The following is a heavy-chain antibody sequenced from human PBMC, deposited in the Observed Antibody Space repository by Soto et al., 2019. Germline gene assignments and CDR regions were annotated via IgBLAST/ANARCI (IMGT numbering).Heavy chain of an antibody. D-gene: IGHD5-18*01. Sequence: GGSLRLSCAASGFPFSDYYMSLIRQAPGKGLEWVSHISIRSSYTNYADSVKGRFTISRDNAKNTLYLQMNRLRADDTAVYYCARDPSLGGYMYGKFDCWGQGPRFTSPQ. CDR1: GFPFSDYY. V-gene: IGHV3-11*06. CDR2: ISIRSSYT. CDR3: ARDPSLGGYMYGKFDC. J-gene: IGHJ4*02.